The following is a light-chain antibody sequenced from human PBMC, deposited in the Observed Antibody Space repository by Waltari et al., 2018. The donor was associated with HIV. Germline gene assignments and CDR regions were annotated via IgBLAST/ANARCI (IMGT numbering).Light chain of an antibody. CDR1: QSVSSY. Sequence: EIVLTQSPATLSLSPGERATLSCRASQSVSSYLACYQQKPGQAPRLLIYDASNRATGIPARFSGSGSGTDFTLTISSLEPEDFAVYYCQQRSIWPLITFGQGTRLEIK. J-gene: IGKJ5*01. CDR3: QQRSIWPLIT. V-gene: IGKV3-11*01. CDR2: DAS.